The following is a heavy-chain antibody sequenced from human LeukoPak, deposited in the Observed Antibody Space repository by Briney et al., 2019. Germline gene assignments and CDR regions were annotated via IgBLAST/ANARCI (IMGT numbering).Heavy chain of an antibody. CDR2: INPNSGGT. J-gene: IGHJ4*02. CDR1: GYTFTGYY. CDR3: ARGQEATGSSFDY. Sequence: GASVKVSCKASGYTFTGYYMHWVRQAPGQGLEWMGWINPNSGGTNYAQKFQGRVTMTRDTSISTAYMELSRLRSDDTAVYYCARGQEATGSSFDYWGQGTLVTVSS. D-gene: IGHD1-26*01. V-gene: IGHV1-2*02.